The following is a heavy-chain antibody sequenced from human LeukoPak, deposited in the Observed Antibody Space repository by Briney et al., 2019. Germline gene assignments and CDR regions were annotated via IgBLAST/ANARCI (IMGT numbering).Heavy chain of an antibody. D-gene: IGHD6-19*01. CDR1: GFTFSSYW. J-gene: IGHJ4*02. CDR2: IKKDGSEK. CDR3: SRECLISSASDY. V-gene: IGHV3-7*01. Sequence: GGSLRLSCAASGFTFSSYWMSWVRQAPGKGLEWVANIKKDGSEKYYVDSVKGRFTISRDNAKNSLYLQMNSLRAEDTAVYYCSRECLISSASDYWGQGTLVTVSS.